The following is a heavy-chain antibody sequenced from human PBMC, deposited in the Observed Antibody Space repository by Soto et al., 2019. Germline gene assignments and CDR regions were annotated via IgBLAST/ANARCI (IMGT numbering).Heavy chain of an antibody. J-gene: IGHJ4*02. V-gene: IGHV3-33*01. D-gene: IGHD3-22*01. CDR1: GFTFSNYG. CDR2: IWYDGSNK. Sequence: QVQLVESGGGVVQPGRSLRVSCDASGFTFSNYGMHWVRQAPGKGLECVAVIWYDGSNKYYEDSVKGRFTISRDNSKNTLYLQMNSLRAEDTAVYYCARGSTSGYYGDYWGQGTLVTVSS. CDR3: ARGSTSGYYGDY.